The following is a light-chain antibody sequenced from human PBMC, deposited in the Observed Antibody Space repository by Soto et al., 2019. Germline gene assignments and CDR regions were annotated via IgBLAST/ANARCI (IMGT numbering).Light chain of an antibody. CDR2: SAS. V-gene: IGKV4-1*01. CDR3: QQYYNVPFT. J-gene: IGKJ3*01. Sequence: DIVMTQSPDSLAVSLGERATINCKSSQSVLSSSDNKNYLAWYQQKPGRPPKLLIYSASTRESGVPDRFSGSGSGTDFTLTITSLQAEDVAVYYCQQYYNVPFTFGPGTKVDI. CDR1: QSVLSSSDNKNY.